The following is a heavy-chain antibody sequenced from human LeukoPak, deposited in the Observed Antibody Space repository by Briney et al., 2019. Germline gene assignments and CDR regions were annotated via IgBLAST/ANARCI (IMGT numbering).Heavy chain of an antibody. CDR2: INPNSGYT. V-gene: IGHV1-2*02. CDR1: GYTFTGYC. CDR3: AREEANTRIHFDY. Sequence: GASVKVSCKAPGYTFTGYCIHWVRQAPGQGLEWMGYINPNSGYTNYAQKFQDRVTVTRDTSISTAYMELSRLRSDDTAVYYCAREEANTRIHFDYWGQGTLVTVSS. D-gene: IGHD3-22*01. J-gene: IGHJ4*02.